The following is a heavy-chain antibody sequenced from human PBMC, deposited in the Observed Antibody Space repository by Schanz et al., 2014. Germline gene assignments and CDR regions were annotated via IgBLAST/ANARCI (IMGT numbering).Heavy chain of an antibody. J-gene: IGHJ4*02. CDR3: ARNKYTSGWYYFDY. Sequence: QVQLQESGPGLVKPSETLSLTCTVSGDSVNSNYWNWIRQSPGRGLEWIGHFYNPGSTNYNPSLKSRATISIDTAPNQVSLQLTSVTAADTAVYFCARNKYTSGWYYFDYWGQGVLVTVSS. D-gene: IGHD6-19*01. V-gene: IGHV4-59*08. CDR1: GDSVNSNY. CDR2: FYNPGST.